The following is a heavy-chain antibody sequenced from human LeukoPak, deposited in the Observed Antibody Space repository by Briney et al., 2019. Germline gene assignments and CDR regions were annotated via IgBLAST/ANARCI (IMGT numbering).Heavy chain of an antibody. Sequence: GESLKISCKGSGYSFTSYWIGWVRQAPGQGLEWMGWIIAYNGNTNYAQKLQGRVTMTTDTSTSTAYMELRSLRSDDTAVYYCARVHYDILTGYYGNWFDPWGQGTLVTVAS. CDR2: IIAYNGNT. CDR3: ARVHYDILTGYYGNWFDP. D-gene: IGHD3-9*01. J-gene: IGHJ5*02. CDR1: GYSFTSYW. V-gene: IGHV1-18*04.